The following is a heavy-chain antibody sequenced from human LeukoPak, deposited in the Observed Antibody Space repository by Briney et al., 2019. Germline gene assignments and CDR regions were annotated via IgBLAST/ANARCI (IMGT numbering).Heavy chain of an antibody. V-gene: IGHV3-23*01. J-gene: IGHJ3*02. CDR2: LSGSGDNT. D-gene: IGHD6-6*01. Sequence: GGSLRLSCAASGFTFSNYAMAWVRQAPGKGLEWVSGLSGSGDNTFYAVSVKGRFTISRDNAKNSLYLQMNSLRAGDTALYYCAKGGPYSSSSDAFDIWGQGTMVTVSS. CDR1: GFTFSNYA. CDR3: AKGGPYSSSSDAFDI.